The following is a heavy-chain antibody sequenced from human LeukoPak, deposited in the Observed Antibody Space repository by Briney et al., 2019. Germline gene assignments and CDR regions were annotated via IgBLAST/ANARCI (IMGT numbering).Heavy chain of an antibody. J-gene: IGHJ4*02. D-gene: IGHD3-16*01. Sequence: SETLSLTFTVSGGSISSYYWSWIRQLPGKGLEWIGYIYYSGSTNYNPSLKSRATISVDTSKNQFSLKLSSVTAADTAVYYCARGGGFSAYWGQGTLVTVSS. CDR2: IYYSGST. CDR1: GGSISSYY. V-gene: IGHV4-59*01. CDR3: ARGGGFSAY.